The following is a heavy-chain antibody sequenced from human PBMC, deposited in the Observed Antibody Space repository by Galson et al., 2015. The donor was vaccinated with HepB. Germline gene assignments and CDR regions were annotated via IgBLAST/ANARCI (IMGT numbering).Heavy chain of an antibody. D-gene: IGHD3-10*01. CDR2: ITNGGGGRT. J-gene: IGHJ2*01. CDR3: AKYRGGAIPNWYFDP. V-gene: IGHV3-23*01. Sequence: SLRLSCAASGFTFYGYAMSWVRQAPGKGLEWVSTITNGGGGRTYFADTVKGRFTISRDNSKNTLYLQMNSLRAEDTALYYCAKYRGGAIPNWYFDPWGRGTLVTVSS. CDR1: GFTFYGYA.